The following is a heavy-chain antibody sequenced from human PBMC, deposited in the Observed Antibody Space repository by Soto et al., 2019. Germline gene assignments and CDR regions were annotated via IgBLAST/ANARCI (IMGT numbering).Heavy chain of an antibody. J-gene: IGHJ3*01. D-gene: IGHD2-2*01. Sequence: GASVKVSCKASGYTFTSYAMHWVRQAPGQRLEWMGWINAGNGNTKYSQKFQGRVTITRDTSASTAYMELSSLRFEDTAVYFCATAIADDAFDLWGRGTMVTVSS. CDR2: INAGNGNT. V-gene: IGHV1-3*01. CDR3: ATAIADDAFDL. CDR1: GYTFTSYA.